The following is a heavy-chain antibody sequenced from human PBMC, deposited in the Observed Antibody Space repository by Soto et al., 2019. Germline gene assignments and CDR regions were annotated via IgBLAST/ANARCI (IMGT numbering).Heavy chain of an antibody. CDR2: IIPILGIA. CDR3: ARVVAAAGTYWFDP. Sequence: QVQLVQSGAEVKKPGSSVKVSCKASGGTFSSYTISWVRQAPGQGLEWMGRIIPILGIANYAQKFQGRVRITADKSTSTAYMELSSLRSEDTAVYYCARVVAAAGTYWFDPWGQGTLVTVSS. J-gene: IGHJ5*02. V-gene: IGHV1-69*02. CDR1: GGTFSSYT. D-gene: IGHD6-13*01.